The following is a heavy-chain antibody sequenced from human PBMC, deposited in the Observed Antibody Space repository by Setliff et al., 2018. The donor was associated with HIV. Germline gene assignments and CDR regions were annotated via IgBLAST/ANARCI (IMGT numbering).Heavy chain of an antibody. V-gene: IGHV3-30*02. CDR1: GFTFSHYG. Sequence: GESLRLSCAASGFTFSHYGMHWVRQAPGKGLEWVTFIASDVSKTHIADSVKGRFTISRDNSKNMLYLQMNSLSADDTAVYYCTRDPTPKELWFFSGYYSDYWGQGTLVTVSS. J-gene: IGHJ4*02. CDR3: TRDPTPKELWFFSGYYSDY. D-gene: IGHD3-10*01. CDR2: IASDVSKT.